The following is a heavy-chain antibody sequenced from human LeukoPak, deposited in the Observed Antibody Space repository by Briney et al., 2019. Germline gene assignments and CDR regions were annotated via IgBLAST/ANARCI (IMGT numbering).Heavy chain of an antibody. CDR1: GGSISSYY. D-gene: IGHD2/OR15-2a*01. CDR2: IYTSEST. CDR3: ARDLLDYYYYYYMDV. J-gene: IGHJ6*03. V-gene: IGHV4-4*07. Sequence: PSETLSLTCTVSGGSISSYYWSWIRQPAGKRLEWIGRIYTSESTNYNPSLKSRVTMSVDTSKNQFSLKLSSVTAADTAVYYCARDLLDYYYYYYMDVWGKGTTVTVSS.